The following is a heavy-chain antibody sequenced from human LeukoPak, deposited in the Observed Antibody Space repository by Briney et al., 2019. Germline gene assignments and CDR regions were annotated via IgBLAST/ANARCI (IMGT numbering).Heavy chain of an antibody. D-gene: IGHD3-22*01. CDR1: GYTFTSYG. V-gene: IGHV1-18*01. J-gene: IGHJ1*01. Sequence: ASVKVSCKASGYTFTSYGISWVRQAPGQGLEWMGWISAYNGNTNYAQKLQGRVTMTTDTSTSTAYMELRSLRSEDTAVYYCATYYYDSSGYYRPQYFQHWGQGTLVTVSS. CDR3: ATYYYDSSGYYRPQYFQH. CDR2: ISAYNGNT.